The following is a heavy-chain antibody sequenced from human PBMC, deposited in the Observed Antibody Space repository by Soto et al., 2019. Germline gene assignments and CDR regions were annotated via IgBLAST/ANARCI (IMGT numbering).Heavy chain of an antibody. D-gene: IGHD4-17*01. Sequence: QVQLVQSGAEVKKPGSSVKVSCKASGGTFSSYAISWVRQAPGQGLEWMGGIIPIFGTANYAQKFQGRVTITADESTSTAYMELGSLGSEDMAVYYCARAKKTGGGLLVYGDYYYYYGMDVWGQGTTVTVSS. J-gene: IGHJ6*02. CDR3: ARAKKTGGGLLVYGDYYYYYGMDV. CDR2: IIPIFGTA. V-gene: IGHV1-69*01. CDR1: GGTFSSYA.